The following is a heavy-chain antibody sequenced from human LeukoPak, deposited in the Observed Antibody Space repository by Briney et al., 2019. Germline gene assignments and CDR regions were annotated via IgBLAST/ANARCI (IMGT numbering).Heavy chain of an antibody. Sequence: GGSLRLSCAASGFTVSSNYMSWVRQAPGKGLEWVSVIYSGGSTYYADSVKGRFTISRDNSKNTLYLQMNSLRAKDTAVYYCARMTTVTFYDYWGQGTLVTVSS. V-gene: IGHV3-66*01. CDR2: IYSGGST. CDR3: ARMTTVTFYDY. D-gene: IGHD4-17*01. CDR1: GFTVSSNY. J-gene: IGHJ4*02.